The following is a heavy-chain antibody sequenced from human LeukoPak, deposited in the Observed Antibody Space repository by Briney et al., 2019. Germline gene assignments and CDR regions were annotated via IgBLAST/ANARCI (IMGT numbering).Heavy chain of an antibody. CDR2: IKSKTDRGTT. Sequence: RPGGSLRLSCAASGLTFSSAWMSWVRQAPGKGLEWVGRIKSKTDRGTTDYAAPVSGRFTISRDDSRNTLFLQMNSLKTEDTAVYYCTTEVFSGPICSGYWGQGTLVTVSS. D-gene: IGHD2-2*01. J-gene: IGHJ4*02. CDR3: TTEVFSGPICSGY. V-gene: IGHV3-15*01. CDR1: GLTFSSAW.